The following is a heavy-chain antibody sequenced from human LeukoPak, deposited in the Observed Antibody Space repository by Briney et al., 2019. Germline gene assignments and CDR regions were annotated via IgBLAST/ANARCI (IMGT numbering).Heavy chain of an antibody. V-gene: IGHV4-30-2*01. CDR3: ARSNWNDGFDY. CDR2: IYHSGST. D-gene: IGHD1-20*01. J-gene: IGHJ4*02. Sequence: ASETLSLTCAVSGGSISSGGYSWGWIRQPPGKGLEWIGYIYHSGSTYYNPSLKSRVTISVDRSKNQFSLKLSSVTAADTAVYYCARSNWNDGFDYWGQGTLVTVSS. CDR1: GGSISSGGYS.